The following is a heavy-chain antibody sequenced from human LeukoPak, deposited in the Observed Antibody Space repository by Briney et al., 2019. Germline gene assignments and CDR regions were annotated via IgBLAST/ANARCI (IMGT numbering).Heavy chain of an antibody. CDR3: ARHPAYYDSSGYYPFDY. D-gene: IGHD3-22*01. CDR1: GYSISSGYY. CDR2: IYHSGST. Sequence: PSETLSLTCTVSGYSISSGYYWDWIRQPPGKGLEWIGSIYHSGSTYYNPSLKSRVTISVDTSKNQFSLKLSSVTAADTAVYYCARHPAYYDSSGYYPFDYWGQGTLVTVSS. V-gene: IGHV4-38-2*02. J-gene: IGHJ4*02.